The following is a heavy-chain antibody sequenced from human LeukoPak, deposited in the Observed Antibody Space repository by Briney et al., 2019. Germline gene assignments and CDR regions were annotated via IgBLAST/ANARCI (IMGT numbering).Heavy chain of an antibody. CDR2: ISSSSSYI. J-gene: IGHJ4*02. CDR1: GFTFSRYA. CDR3: ARDWGNSGYDYGDFDY. Sequence: GGSLRLSCAAPGFTFSRYAMNWVRQVPGKGLEWVSSISSSSSYIYYADSVKGRFTISRDNAKNSLYLQMNSLRAEDTAVYYCARDWGNSGYDYGDFDYWGQGTLVTVSS. V-gene: IGHV3-21*01. D-gene: IGHD5-12*01.